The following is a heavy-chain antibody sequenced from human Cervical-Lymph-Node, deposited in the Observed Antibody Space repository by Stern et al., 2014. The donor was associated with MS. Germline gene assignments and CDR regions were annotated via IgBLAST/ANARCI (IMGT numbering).Heavy chain of an antibody. CDR2: ITPVFGTT. Sequence: QVQLMQSEAEVKKPGSSVKVSCKASGDTFSSYAINWVRQVPGQGLEWMGGITPVFGTTNYAQKFQGRVTITADKSTNTAYMELMTLRSEDTAVYYCARGGGLVGYFDYWGQGTLVSVSS. CDR1: GDTFSSYA. V-gene: IGHV1-69*06. CDR3: ARGGGLVGYFDY. D-gene: IGHD1-26*01. J-gene: IGHJ4*02.